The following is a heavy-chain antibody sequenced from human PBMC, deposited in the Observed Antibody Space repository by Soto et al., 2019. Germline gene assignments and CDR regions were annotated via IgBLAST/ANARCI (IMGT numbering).Heavy chain of an antibody. CDR1: GFTFSSYS. Sequence: EVQLVESGGGLVQPGGSLRLSCAASGFTFSSYSMNWVRQAPGKGLEWVSYISSSSSTIYYAVSVKGRFNISSDNAKHSLYLQMNSLRAEDTAVYYGATSLDVWGQGTTVTVSS. V-gene: IGHV3-48*01. CDR3: ATSLDV. J-gene: IGHJ6*02. CDR2: ISSSSSTI.